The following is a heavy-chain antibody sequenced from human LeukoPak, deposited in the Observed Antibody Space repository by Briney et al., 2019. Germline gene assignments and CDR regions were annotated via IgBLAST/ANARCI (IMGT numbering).Heavy chain of an antibody. J-gene: IGHJ5*02. V-gene: IGHV3-48*04. Sequence: PGGSLRLSCAASGFTFSSYSMNWVRQAPGKGLEWVSYISSSSSTIYYADSVKGRFTISRDNAKNSLYLQMNSLRAEDTAVYYCARVLPQYYDILTGYRENWFDPWGQGTLVTVSS. CDR2: ISSSSSTI. D-gene: IGHD3-9*01. CDR3: ARVLPQYYDILTGYRENWFDP. CDR1: GFTFSSYS.